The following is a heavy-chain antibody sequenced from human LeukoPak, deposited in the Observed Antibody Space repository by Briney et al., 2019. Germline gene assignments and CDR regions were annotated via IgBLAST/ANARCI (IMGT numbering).Heavy chain of an antibody. V-gene: IGHV4-59*08. CDR3: ARQVVLAAPFDY. J-gene: IGHJ4*02. CDR2: ISYSGST. D-gene: IGHD2-2*01. CDR1: GGSIRSYY. Sequence: SETLSLTCTVSGGSIRSYYWSWIRQPPGKGLEWIGYISYSGSTNYNPSLKSRVTISVDTSKNQFSLKLSSVTAADTAVYYCARQVVLAAPFDYWGQGTLVTVSS.